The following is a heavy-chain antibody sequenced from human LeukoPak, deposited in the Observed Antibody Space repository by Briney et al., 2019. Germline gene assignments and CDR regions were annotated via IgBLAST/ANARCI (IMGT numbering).Heavy chain of an antibody. J-gene: IGHJ6*04. CDR1: GGSISSGDYY. V-gene: IGHV4-30-4*01. D-gene: IGHD6-13*01. CDR2: IYYSGST. CDR3: ARDSSSWYSYGMDV. Sequence: SQTLSLTCTVSGGSISSGDYYWSWIRQPPGKGLEWIGYIYYSGSTYYNPSPKSRVTISVDTSKNQFSLKLSSVTAADTAVYYCARDSSSWYSYGMDVWGKGTTVTVSS.